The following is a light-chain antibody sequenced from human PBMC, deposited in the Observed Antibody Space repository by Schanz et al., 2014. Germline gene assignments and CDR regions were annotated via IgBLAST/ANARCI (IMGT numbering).Light chain of an antibody. CDR1: QSISIN. CDR3: QKYDGAPWT. V-gene: IGKV3-15*01. Sequence: EVVMTQSPATLSVSPGERATLSCRASQSISINLAWYQQKPGQAPRLLIYGASNRATGIPTRFSGSGSGTEFTLTISGLQSEDVATYYCQKYDGAPWTFGQGTKVEIK. J-gene: IGKJ1*01. CDR2: GAS.